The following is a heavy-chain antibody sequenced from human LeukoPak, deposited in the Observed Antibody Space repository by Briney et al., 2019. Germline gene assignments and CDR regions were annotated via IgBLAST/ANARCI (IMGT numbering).Heavy chain of an antibody. CDR1: GGSISSYY. CDR2: IYYSGST. D-gene: IGHD5-24*01. CDR3: ARVRDGYNYGYLDY. Sequence: SETLSLTCTVSGGSISSYYWSWIRQPPGKGLEWIGYIYYSGSTNYNPSLKSRVTISADTSKNQFSLKLSSVTAADTAVYYCARVRDGYNYGYLDYWGQGTLVTVSS. V-gene: IGHV4-59*01. J-gene: IGHJ4*02.